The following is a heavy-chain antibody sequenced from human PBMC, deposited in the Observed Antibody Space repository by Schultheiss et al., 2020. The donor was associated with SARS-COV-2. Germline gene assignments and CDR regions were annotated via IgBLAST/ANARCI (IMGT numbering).Heavy chain of an antibody. V-gene: IGHV1-2*02. J-gene: IGHJ6*02. CDR1: GYTFTSYG. D-gene: IGHD4-17*01. CDR2: INPNSGGT. CDR3: ARGEGGDYANYGMDV. Sequence: ASVKVSCKASGYTFTSYGISWVRQAPGQGLEWMGWINPNSGGTNYAQKFQGRVTMTRDTSISTAYMELSRLRSDDTAVYYCARGEGGDYANYGMDVWGQGTTVTVSS.